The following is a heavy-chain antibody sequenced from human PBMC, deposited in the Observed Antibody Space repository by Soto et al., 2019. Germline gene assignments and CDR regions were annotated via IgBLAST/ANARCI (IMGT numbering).Heavy chain of an antibody. CDR1: GYTFTGYY. CDR2: INPNSGGT. CDR3: ARETSNYYYYYGMDV. J-gene: IGHJ6*02. Sequence: ASVKVSFKASGYTFTGYYMHWVRQAPGQGLEWMGWINPNSGGTNYAQKFQGWVTMTRDTSISTAYMELSRLRSDDTAVYYCARETSNYYYYYGMDVWGQGTTVTVSS. V-gene: IGHV1-2*04.